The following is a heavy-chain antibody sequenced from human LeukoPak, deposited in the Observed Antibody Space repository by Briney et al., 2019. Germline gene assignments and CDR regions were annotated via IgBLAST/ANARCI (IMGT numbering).Heavy chain of an antibody. J-gene: IGHJ4*02. Sequence: PSETLSLTCTVSGGSISSYYWSWIRQPPGKGLEWIGYIYYSGNTNYNPSLKSRVTTSVDTSKNQFSLKLSSVTAADTAVYYCARETVAGSFDYWGQGTLVTVSS. CDR1: GGSISSYY. CDR3: ARETVAGSFDY. V-gene: IGHV4-59*01. D-gene: IGHD6-19*01. CDR2: IYYSGNT.